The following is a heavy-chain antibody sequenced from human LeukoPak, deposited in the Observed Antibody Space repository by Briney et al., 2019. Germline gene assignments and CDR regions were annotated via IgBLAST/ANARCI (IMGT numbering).Heavy chain of an antibody. J-gene: IGHJ5*01. D-gene: IGHD2-21*01. Sequence: SETLSLTCNVSGDSIGRSTYYWGWVRQTPEKGLEWIGSIFYNGRTYYTPSLQSRVIMSLDTSKNQFSLRLTSVTAADTAVYYCARQVAVVEPTASNWFDSWGQGTLVTVSS. CDR3: ARQVAVVEPTASNWFDS. V-gene: IGHV4-39*07. CDR2: IFYNGRT. CDR1: GDSIGRSTYY.